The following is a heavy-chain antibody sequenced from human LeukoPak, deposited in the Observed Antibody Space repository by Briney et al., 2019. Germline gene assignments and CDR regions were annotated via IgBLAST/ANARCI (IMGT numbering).Heavy chain of an antibody. CDR3: ARVVAVAGHYYYGMDV. CDR2: IYHSGST. D-gene: IGHD6-19*01. V-gene: IGHV4-4*02. J-gene: IGHJ6*02. Sequence: SSETLSLTCAVTGGSISSSNWWSWVRQPPGKGLEWIGEIYHSGSTNYNPSLKSRVTISVDKSKNQFSLKLSSVTAADTAVYYCARVVAVAGHYYYGMDVWGQGTTVTVSS. CDR1: GGSISSSNW.